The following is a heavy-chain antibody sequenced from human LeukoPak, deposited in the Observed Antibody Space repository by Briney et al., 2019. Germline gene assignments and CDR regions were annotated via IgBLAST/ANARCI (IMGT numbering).Heavy chain of an antibody. V-gene: IGHV3-49*03. CDR3: TRAPFPDGAFDI. CDR2: IRSKAYGGTT. CDR1: GFTFGDYA. D-gene: IGHD2-21*01. J-gene: IGHJ3*02. Sequence: GSLRLSCTASGFTFGDYAMGWFRQAPGKGLEWVGFIRSKAYGGTTEYAASVKGRFTISRDDSKSIAYLQMNSLKTEDTAVYYCTRAPFPDGAFDIWGQGTMVTVSS.